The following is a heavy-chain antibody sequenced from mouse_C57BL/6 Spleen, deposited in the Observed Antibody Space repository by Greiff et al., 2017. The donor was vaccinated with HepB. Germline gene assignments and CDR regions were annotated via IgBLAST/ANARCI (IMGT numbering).Heavy chain of an antibody. D-gene: IGHD2-4*01. CDR2: IYPGDGDT. V-gene: IGHV1-82*01. CDR3: ASLYDYDVGFAY. J-gene: IGHJ3*01. Sequence: VQLQQSGPELVKPGASVKISCEASGYAFSSSWMNWVKQRPGKGLEWIGRIYPGDGDTNYNGKFKGKATLTADKSSSTAYMQISSLTSEDSAVYFCASLYDYDVGFAYWGQGTLVTVSA. CDR1: GYAFSSSW.